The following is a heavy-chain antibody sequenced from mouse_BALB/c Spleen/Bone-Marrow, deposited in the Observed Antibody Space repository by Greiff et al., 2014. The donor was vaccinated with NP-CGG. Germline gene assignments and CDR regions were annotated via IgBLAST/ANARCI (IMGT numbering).Heavy chain of an antibody. CDR3: AKRGAYGNFWFAY. V-gene: IGHV5-6-5*01. CDR1: GFTFSSYA. Sequence: EVKLMESGGGLVKPGGSLKLSCAASGFTFSSYAMSWVRQTPEKRLEWVASISSGGSTYYPDNVKGRFTISRDNARNILYLQMSSLRSEDTAMYYCAKRGAYGNFWFAYWGQGTLVTVSA. J-gene: IGHJ3*01. D-gene: IGHD2-10*02. CDR2: ISSGGST.